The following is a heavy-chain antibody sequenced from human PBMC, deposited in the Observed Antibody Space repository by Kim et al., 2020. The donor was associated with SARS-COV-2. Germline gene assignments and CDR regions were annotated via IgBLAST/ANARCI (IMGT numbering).Heavy chain of an antibody. CDR3: VRHYYIQRFSEYSNSWPNDAFDI. D-gene: IGHD6-13*01. Sequence: SETLSLTCTVSGGSISSTSYYWGWIRQPPGKGLEWIGSIYYSGSTYYNPSLKSRVTISVDTSENQFSLKLSSVTAADTAVYYCVRHYYIQRFSEYSNSWPNDAFDIWGQGTMVTVSP. CDR1: GGSISSTSYY. V-gene: IGHV4-39*01. J-gene: IGHJ3*02. CDR2: IYYSGST.